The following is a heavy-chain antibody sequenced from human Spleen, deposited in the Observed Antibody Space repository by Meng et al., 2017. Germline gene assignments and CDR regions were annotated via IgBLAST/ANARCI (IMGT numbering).Heavy chain of an antibody. CDR3: ARDHPWLVPQNYYGMDV. CDR1: GFTFDDYA. D-gene: IGHD6-19*01. J-gene: IGHJ6*02. V-gene: IGHV3-9*01. Sequence: SLKISCAASGFTFDDYAMHWVRQAPGKGLEWVSGISWNSGSIGYADSVKGRFTISRDNAKNSLYLQMNSLRAEDTAVYYCARDHPWLVPQNYYGMDVWGQGTTVTVSS. CDR2: ISWNSGSI.